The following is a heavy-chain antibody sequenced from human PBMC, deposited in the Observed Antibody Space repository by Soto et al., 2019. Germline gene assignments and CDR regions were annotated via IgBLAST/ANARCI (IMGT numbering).Heavy chain of an antibody. J-gene: IGHJ6*02. V-gene: IGHV3-53*01. CDR2: IYSNGNT. Sequence: PGGSLRLSCAAPGFTVSSNYMSWVRQAPGKGLEWVSTIYSNGNTYYADSVKGRFTISRDKSKNTLYLQMNSLRAEDTAVYYCDRDFPLSEYRFSGSYHYNYWGQATTVTAS. CDR3: DRDFPLSEYRFSGSYHYNY. D-gene: IGHD3-16*02. CDR1: GFTVSSNY.